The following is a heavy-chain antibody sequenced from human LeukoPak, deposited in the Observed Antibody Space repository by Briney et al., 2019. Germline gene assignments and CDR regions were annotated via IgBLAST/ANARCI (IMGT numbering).Heavy chain of an antibody. CDR3: AKDHERVRGVIRYYYYYMDV. V-gene: IGHV3-30*18. Sequence: GGSLRLSCAASVFTFSSYGMHWVRQAPGKGLEWVAVISYDGSNKYYADSVKGRFTISRDNSKNTLYLQMNSLRAEDTAVYYCAKDHERVRGVIRYYYYYMDVWGKGTTVTVSS. CDR1: VFTFSSYG. CDR2: ISYDGSNK. J-gene: IGHJ6*03. D-gene: IGHD3-10*01.